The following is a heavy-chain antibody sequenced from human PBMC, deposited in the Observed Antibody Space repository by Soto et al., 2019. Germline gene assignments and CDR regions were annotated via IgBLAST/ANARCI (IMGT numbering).Heavy chain of an antibody. D-gene: IGHD6-13*01. CDR2: IYYSGST. Sequence: SETLSLTCTVSGGSISSYYWSWIRQPPGKGLEWIGYIYYSGSTNYNPSLKSRVTISVDTSKNQFSLKLSLRSDDTAVYYCARAPRSSWYAPWGQGTLVTVSS. CDR1: GGSISSYY. V-gene: IGHV4-59*01. J-gene: IGHJ5*02. CDR3: ARAPRSSWYAP.